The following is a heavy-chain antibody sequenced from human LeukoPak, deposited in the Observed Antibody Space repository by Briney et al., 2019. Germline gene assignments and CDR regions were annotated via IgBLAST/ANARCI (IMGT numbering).Heavy chain of an antibody. CDR1: GFTFSSYS. CDR3: ASGRSAGATTSADY. V-gene: IGHV3-21*01. D-gene: IGHD1-26*01. Sequence: GGSLRLSCAASGFTFSSYSMNWVRQAPGKGLEWVSSISSSYSYIYYADSVKGRFTISRDNAKNSLYLQMNSLRAEDTAVYYCASGRSAGATTSADYWGQGTLVTVPS. CDR2: ISSSYSYI. J-gene: IGHJ4*02.